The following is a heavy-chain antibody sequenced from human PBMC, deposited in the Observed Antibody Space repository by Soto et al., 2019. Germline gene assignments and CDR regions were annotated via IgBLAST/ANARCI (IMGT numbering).Heavy chain of an antibody. V-gene: IGHV3-30*18. Sequence: GGSLRLSCAASGFTFSSYGMHWVSQAPGKGLEWVAVISYDGSNKYYADSVKGRFTISRDNSKNTLYLQMNSLRAEDTAVYYCAKDLYDFWSGYPPYNWFDPWGQGTLVTVSS. CDR1: GFTFSSYG. J-gene: IGHJ5*02. D-gene: IGHD3-3*01. CDR3: AKDLYDFWSGYPPYNWFDP. CDR2: ISYDGSNK.